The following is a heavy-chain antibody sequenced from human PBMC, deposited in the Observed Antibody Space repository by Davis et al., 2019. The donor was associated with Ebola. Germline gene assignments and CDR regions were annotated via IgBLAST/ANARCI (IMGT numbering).Heavy chain of an antibody. Sequence: HTGGSLRLSCATSGFSFSNYWMHWVRQAPGKGLVWVSRINNDGRRTTYADSVKGRFTVSRDNAKNSLYLQMNSLRAEDTAVYYCVRDPALVVTGGGWFFGLWGRGTLVTVSS. D-gene: IGHD2-21*02. J-gene: IGHJ2*01. CDR2: INNDGRRT. V-gene: IGHV3-74*01. CDR1: GFSFSNYW. CDR3: VRDPALVVTGGGWFFGL.